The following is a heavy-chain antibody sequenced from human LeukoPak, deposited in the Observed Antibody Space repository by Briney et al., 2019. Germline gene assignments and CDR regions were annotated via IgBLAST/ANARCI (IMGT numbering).Heavy chain of an antibody. CDR1: GGTFSSYA. D-gene: IGHD3-22*01. V-gene: IGHV1-69*13. J-gene: IGHJ4*02. CDR3: ARGNYYGSSGYYPGLDY. CDR2: IIPIFGTA. Sequence: ASVKVSCKASGGTFSSYAISWVRQAPGQGLEWMGGIIPIFGTANYAQKFQGRVTITADESTSTAYMELSSLRSEDTAVYYCARGNYYGSSGYYPGLDYWGQGTLVTVSS.